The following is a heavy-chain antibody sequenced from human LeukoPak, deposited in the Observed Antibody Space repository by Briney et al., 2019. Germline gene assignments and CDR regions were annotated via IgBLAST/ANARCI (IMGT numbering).Heavy chain of an antibody. D-gene: IGHD1-26*01. V-gene: IGHV1-46*01. J-gene: IGHJ3*02. CDR1: GYTLTSYY. CDR3: ARGATDAFDI. CDR2: VNPSGGST. Sequence: GASVKVSCKASGYTLTSYYMHWVRQAPGQGLEWMGIVNPSGGSTSYAQKFQGRVTMTRDTSTSTVYMELSSLRSEDTAVYSCARGATDAFDIWGQGTMVTVSS.